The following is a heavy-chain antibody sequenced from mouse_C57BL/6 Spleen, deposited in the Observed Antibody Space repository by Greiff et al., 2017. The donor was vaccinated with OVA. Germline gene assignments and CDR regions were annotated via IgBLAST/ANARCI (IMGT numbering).Heavy chain of an antibody. V-gene: IGHV5-4*01. CDR3: ARDGTRDSNYRFDY. J-gene: IGHJ2*01. CDR1: GFTFSSYA. CDR2: ISDGGSYT. D-gene: IGHD2-5*01. Sequence: DVQLVESGGGLVKPGGSLKLSCAASGFTFSSYAMSWVRQTPEKRLAWVATISDGGSYTYYPDNVKGRFTISRDNAKNNLYLQMSHLKSEDTAMYYCARDGTRDSNYRFDYWGQGTTLTVSS.